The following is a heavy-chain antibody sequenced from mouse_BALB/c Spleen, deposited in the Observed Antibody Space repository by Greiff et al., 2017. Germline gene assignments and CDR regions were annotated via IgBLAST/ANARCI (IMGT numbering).Heavy chain of an antibody. CDR1: GFTFSSYA. V-gene: IGHV5-6-5*01. CDR3: ARKPYYAMDY. CDR2: ISSGGST. Sequence: EVQLVESGGGLVKPGGSLKLSCAASGFTFSSYAMSWVRQTPEKRLEWVASISSGGSTYYPDSVKGRFTISRDNARNILYLQMSSLRSEDTAMYYCARKPYYAMDYWGQGTSVTVSS. J-gene: IGHJ4*01.